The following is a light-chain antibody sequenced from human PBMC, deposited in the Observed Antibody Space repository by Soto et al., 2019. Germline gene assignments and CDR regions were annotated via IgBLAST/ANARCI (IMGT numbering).Light chain of an antibody. CDR1: QSVSSNN. CDR3: QQYDNSIT. CDR2: GAS. J-gene: IGKJ5*01. V-gene: IGKV3-20*01. Sequence: EIVLTQSPGTLSLSPGETATLSCRASQSVSSNNLAWYHQKPGLTPRLLIYGASSSATGIPDRFSGSGSGTDFTLTISRLEPEDFAVYYCQQYDNSITFGQGTRLEIE.